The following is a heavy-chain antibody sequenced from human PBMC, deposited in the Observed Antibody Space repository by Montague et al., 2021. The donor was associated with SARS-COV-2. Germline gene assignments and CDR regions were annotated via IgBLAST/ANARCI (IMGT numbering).Heavy chain of an antibody. D-gene: IGHD6-19*01. CDR1: GGSFSGYH. CDR2: INLSGST. CDR3: ARGGRQWLVIDPRYYFDY. Sequence: SETLSLTCAVYGGSFSGYHWSRIRQPPGKELEWNGEINLSGSTNYNPSLKSRVTISVDTSKNQFSLKLSSVTAADTAVYYCARGGRQWLVIDPRYYFDYWGQGTLVTVSS. J-gene: IGHJ4*01. V-gene: IGHV4-34*01.